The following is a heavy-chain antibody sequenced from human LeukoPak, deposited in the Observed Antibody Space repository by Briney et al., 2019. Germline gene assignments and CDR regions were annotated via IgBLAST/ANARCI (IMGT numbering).Heavy chain of an antibody. D-gene: IGHD1-26*01. V-gene: IGHV1-18*04. CDR1: GYTFTSYG. J-gene: IGHJ3*02. Sequence: APVKVSCKASGYTFTSYGISWVRQAPGQGLEWMGWISAYNGNTNYAQKLQGRVTMTTDTSTSTAYMELRSLRSDDTAVYYCARGGPVIVGASGAFDIWGQGTMVTVSS. CDR2: ISAYNGNT. CDR3: ARGGPVIVGASGAFDI.